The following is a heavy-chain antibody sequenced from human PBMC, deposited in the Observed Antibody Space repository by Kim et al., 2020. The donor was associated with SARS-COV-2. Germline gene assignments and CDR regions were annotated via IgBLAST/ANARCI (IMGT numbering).Heavy chain of an antibody. CDR1: GCTFNTYA. V-gene: IGHV1-69*06. CDR2: IIPIFGTA. Sequence: SVKVSCKASGCTFNTYAMNWVRQAPGQGLEWMGGIIPIFGTANYAQKFQGRVTITADKSTTTAYMELSSLRSEDTAVYYCARGKGGDSSGYYYDYCGQGTLVTVSS. J-gene: IGHJ4*02. D-gene: IGHD3-22*01. CDR3: ARGKGGDSSGYYYDY.